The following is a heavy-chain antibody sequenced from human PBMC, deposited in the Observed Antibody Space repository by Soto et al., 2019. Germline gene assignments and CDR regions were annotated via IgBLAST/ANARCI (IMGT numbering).Heavy chain of an antibody. CDR3: ARGRDDRFARHYFGLDV. Sequence: QVRLVQSGAEVKKPGSSVKVSCKGSGGTFTSYIITWVRHAPGQGLEWVGGIVPKFGTTNYAQKFQGRVTLTADESSIIVYLELSNLRSEDTGVYYCARGRDDRFARHYFGLDVWGQGTTVTVS. V-gene: IGHV1-69*12. CDR2: IVPKFGTT. D-gene: IGHD1-1*01. J-gene: IGHJ6*02. CDR1: GGTFTSYI.